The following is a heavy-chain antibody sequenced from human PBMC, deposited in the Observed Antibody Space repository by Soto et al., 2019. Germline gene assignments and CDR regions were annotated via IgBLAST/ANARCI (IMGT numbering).Heavy chain of an antibody. CDR3: AGSIAAAGAIYFDY. D-gene: IGHD6-13*01. J-gene: IGHJ4*02. CDR2: IYYSGST. V-gene: IGHV4-39*01. CDR1: GGSISSSSYY. Sequence: QLQLQESGPGLVKPSETLSLTCTVSGGSISSSSYYWGWIRQPPGKGLEWIGSIYYSGSTYYNPSLTSRATISVDTSKNQFSLKLSSVTAADTAVYYCAGSIAAAGAIYFDYWGQGTLVTVSS.